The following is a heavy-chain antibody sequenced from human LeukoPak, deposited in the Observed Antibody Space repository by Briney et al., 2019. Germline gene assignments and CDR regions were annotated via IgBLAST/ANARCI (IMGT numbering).Heavy chain of an antibody. J-gene: IGHJ5*02. Sequence: ASVKVSCKASGYTFSAYYMYWVRQAPGQGLEWMGWINPNSGDTNYAQKFQGRVTMTRDTSITTAYMELSGLRSDDTAVYYCARVWSTTSSGYNWFDPWGRGTLVTVSS. V-gene: IGHV1-2*02. CDR2: INPNSGDT. D-gene: IGHD6-6*01. CDR3: ARVWSTTSSGYNWFDP. CDR1: GYTFSAYY.